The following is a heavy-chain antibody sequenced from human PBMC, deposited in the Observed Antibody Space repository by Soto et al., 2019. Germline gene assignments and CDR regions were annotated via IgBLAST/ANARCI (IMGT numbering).Heavy chain of an antibody. D-gene: IGHD3-22*01. J-gene: IGHJ4*02. CDR3: AKDLGSPKHYDSSGYPGY. V-gene: IGHV3-23*01. CDR2: ISGSGGST. Sequence: PGGSLRLSCAASGFTFSSYAMSWVRQAPGKGLEWVSAISGSGGSTYYADSVKGRFTISRDNSKNTLYLQMNSLRAEDTAVYYCAKDLGSPKHYDSSGYPGYWGQGTLVTVSS. CDR1: GFTFSSYA.